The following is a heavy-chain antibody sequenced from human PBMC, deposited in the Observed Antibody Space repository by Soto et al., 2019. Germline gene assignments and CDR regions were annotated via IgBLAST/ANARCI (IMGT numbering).Heavy chain of an antibody. CDR2: VYFSGGNS. V-gene: IGHV4-39*01. D-gene: IGHD6-25*01. CDR1: GDSIRCYHYY. Sequence: PSETLSLTCSVSGDSIRCYHYYWGWIRQAPGKGLEWVGSVYFSGGNSYYNPSLKSRVTISVDTSCNKFFLRLNSVTAADTAVYFCAYGSSSAWIDKWGQGTLVTVSS. CDR3: AYGSSSAWIDK. J-gene: IGHJ4*02.